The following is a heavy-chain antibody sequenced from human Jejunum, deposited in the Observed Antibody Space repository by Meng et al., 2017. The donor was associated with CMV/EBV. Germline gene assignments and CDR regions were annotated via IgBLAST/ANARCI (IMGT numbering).Heavy chain of an antibody. CDR3: ARGSIFVSFDS. V-gene: IGHV4-30-4*08. J-gene: IGHJ4*02. D-gene: IGHD3-3*01. CDR1: GGSIGSRDDY. Sequence: QAHQQGSCQGRVVHPLSLSSPFSVMGGSIGSRDDYWSWIRQPPGKGLEWIGYIHDTGSTYYNPSLKSRVDISLGTSRNHFSLTLSSVTAEDTAVYFCARGSIFVSFDSWGQGTLVTVSS. CDR2: IHDTGST.